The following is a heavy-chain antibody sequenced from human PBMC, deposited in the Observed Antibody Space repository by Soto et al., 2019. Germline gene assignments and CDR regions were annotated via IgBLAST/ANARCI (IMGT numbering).Heavy chain of an antibody. CDR3: VRQSNRIQLWGGYFDY. Sequence: QLQLQESGPGLVKPSETLSLTCTVSGGSISSSSYYWGWIRQPPGKGLEWIGSIYYSGSTYYNPSLKSRVTISVDTSKNQFSLKLSSVTAADTAVYYCVRQSNRIQLWGGYFDYWGQGTLVTVSS. J-gene: IGHJ4*02. V-gene: IGHV4-39*01. D-gene: IGHD5-18*01. CDR2: IYYSGST. CDR1: GGSISSSSYY.